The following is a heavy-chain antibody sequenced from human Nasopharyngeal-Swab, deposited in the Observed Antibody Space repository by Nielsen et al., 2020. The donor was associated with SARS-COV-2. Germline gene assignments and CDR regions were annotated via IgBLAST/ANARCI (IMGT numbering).Heavy chain of an antibody. V-gene: IGHV3-9*01. CDR3: ARFGSRGMDV. CDR1: GFTFDDYG. J-gene: IGHJ6*02. CDR2: ISWDGLTI. D-gene: IGHD3-10*01. Sequence: GGSLRLSCAASGFTFDDYGMHWVRQAPGKGLEWVSGISWDGLTIGYADSVKGRFTISRDNAKNSLYLQMNSLRDEDTAVYYCARFGSRGMDVWGQGTTVTVSS.